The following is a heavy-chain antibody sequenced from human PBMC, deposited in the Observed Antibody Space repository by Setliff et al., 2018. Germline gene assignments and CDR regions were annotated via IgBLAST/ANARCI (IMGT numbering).Heavy chain of an antibody. CDR2: IYIGGGA. Sequence: PSDTLSLTCTVSGGSISSYYWSWIRQPAGKGLEWIGHIYIGGGANYNPSLKSRVTMSIDTSKNQFSLKLNAVTAADMAVYYCAREQWLDPPGYYYMDVWAKGTTVTVSS. CDR1: GGSISSYY. D-gene: IGHD6-19*01. J-gene: IGHJ6*03. V-gene: IGHV4-4*07. CDR3: AREQWLDPPGYYYMDV.